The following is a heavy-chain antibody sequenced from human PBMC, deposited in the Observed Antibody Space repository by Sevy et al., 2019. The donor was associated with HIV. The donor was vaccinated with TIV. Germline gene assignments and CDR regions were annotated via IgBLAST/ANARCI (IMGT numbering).Heavy chain of an antibody. CDR2: IRARTYGGTT. CDR1: GFTFGDCA. CDR3: SQVLAWAPPEQLYY. Sequence: GGSLRLSCTASGFTFGDCAMSWFRQAPGKGLEWVGFIRARTYGGTTEYAASVKGRFTISRDDSKSIAYLQMNSLKTEDTAVYYCSQVLAWAPPEQLYYWGQRTLVTVSS. D-gene: IGHD1-1*01. V-gene: IGHV3-49*03. J-gene: IGHJ4*02.